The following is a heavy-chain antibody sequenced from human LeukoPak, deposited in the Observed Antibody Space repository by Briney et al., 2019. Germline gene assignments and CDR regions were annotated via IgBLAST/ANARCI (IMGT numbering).Heavy chain of an antibody. J-gene: IGHJ4*02. CDR2: IYSGGST. CDR1: GFTVSSNY. D-gene: IGHD5-12*01. Sequence: GSLRLSCAASGFTVSSNYMSWVRQAPGKGLEWVSVIYSGGSTYYADSVKGRFTISRDNSKNTLYLQMNSLRAEDTAVYYCASNINSGYDSYFDYWGQGTLVTVSS. CDR3: ASNINSGYDSYFDY. V-gene: IGHV3-66*01.